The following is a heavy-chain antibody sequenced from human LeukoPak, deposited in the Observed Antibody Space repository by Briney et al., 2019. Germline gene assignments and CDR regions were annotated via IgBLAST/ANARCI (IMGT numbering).Heavy chain of an antibody. D-gene: IGHD3-9*01. CDR1: GFTFSSYS. V-gene: IGHV3-21*01. Sequence: GGSLRLSCAASGFTFSSYSMNWVRQAPGKGLEWVSSISSSSSYIYYADSVKGRFTISRDNAMNSLYLQMNSLRAEDTAVYYCARDLLHYDILTGYYLYGMDVWGQGTTVTVSS. J-gene: IGHJ6*02. CDR3: ARDLLHYDILTGYYLYGMDV. CDR2: ISSSSSYI.